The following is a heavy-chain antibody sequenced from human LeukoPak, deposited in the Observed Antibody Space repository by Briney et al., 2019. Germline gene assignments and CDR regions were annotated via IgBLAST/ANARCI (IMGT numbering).Heavy chain of an antibody. D-gene: IGHD6-19*01. CDR1: GFTFSSYW. V-gene: IGHV3-23*01. J-gene: IGHJ4*02. CDR2: ISGSGGST. Sequence: GGSLRLSCAASGFTFSSYWMHWVRQAPGKGLVWVSAISGSGGSTYYADSVKGRFTISRDNSKNTLYLQMNSLRAEDTAVYYCAKGGRPSIAVAGTVYWGQGTLVTVSS. CDR3: AKGGRPSIAVAGTVY.